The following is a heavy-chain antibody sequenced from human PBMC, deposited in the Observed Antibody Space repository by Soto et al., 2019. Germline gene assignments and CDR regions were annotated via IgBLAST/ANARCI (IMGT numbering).Heavy chain of an antibody. CDR1: GSTIDDYA. J-gene: IGHJ4*02. CDR2: IFWVGGGT. Sequence: GGSLRLSCVVSGSTIDDYAMHWVRQVPGKGLEWVSGIFWVGGGTGYADSVKGRFTISRDRAKNSLSLQMNSLRIEDTAVYYCAKHLSPGGLESWGQGTLVTFSS. CDR3: AKHLSPGGLES. D-gene: IGHD3-16*01. V-gene: IGHV3-9*01.